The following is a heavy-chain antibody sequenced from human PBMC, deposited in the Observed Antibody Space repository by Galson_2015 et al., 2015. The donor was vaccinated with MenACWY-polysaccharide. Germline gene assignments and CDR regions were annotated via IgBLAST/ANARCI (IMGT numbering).Heavy chain of an antibody. V-gene: IGHV3-74*01. CDR1: GFSFSTYW. Sequence: SLRLSCAASGFSFSTYWMHWVRHAPGKGLVWVSRINADGSATDYGDYVRGRFTISRDNAKNTLYLEMNSLRAEDTAVYYCTKAGAKYCRGSSCYFNWFDPWGQGTLVTVSS. D-gene: IGHD2-15*01. J-gene: IGHJ5*02. CDR2: INADGSAT. CDR3: TKAGAKYCRGSSCYFNWFDP.